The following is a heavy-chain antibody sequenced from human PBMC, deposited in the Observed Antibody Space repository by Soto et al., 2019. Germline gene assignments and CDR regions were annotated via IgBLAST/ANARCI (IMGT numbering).Heavy chain of an antibody. V-gene: IGHV1-18*01. D-gene: IGHD3-3*01. CDR1: GYTFTSYG. Sequence: ASVKVSCKASGYTFTSYGISWVRQAPGQGLEWMGWISAYNGSTSYAQKFQGRVTMTRDTSTSTVYMELSSLRSEDTAVYYCAWSGQGKDYWGQGTLVTVSS. CDR2: ISAYNGST. CDR3: AWSGQGKDY. J-gene: IGHJ4*02.